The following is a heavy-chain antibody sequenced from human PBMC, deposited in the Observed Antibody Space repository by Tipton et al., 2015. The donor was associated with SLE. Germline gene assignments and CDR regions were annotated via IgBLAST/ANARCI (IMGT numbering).Heavy chain of an antibody. CDR3: ATTAGAYYYDSSGYFY. Sequence: QLVQSGAEVKKPGSSVKVSCKASGGTFSSYAISWVRQAPGQGLEWMGRIIPIFGTANYAQKFQGRVTITADESTSTAYMELSSLRSEDTAVYYCATTAGAYYYDSSGYFYWGQGTLVTVSS. CDR2: IIPIFGTA. CDR1: GGTFSSYA. V-gene: IGHV1-69*18. J-gene: IGHJ4*02. D-gene: IGHD3-22*01.